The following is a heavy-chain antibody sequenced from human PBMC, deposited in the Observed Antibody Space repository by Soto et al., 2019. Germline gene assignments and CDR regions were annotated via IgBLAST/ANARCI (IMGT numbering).Heavy chain of an antibody. J-gene: IGHJ3*02. CDR2: IIPIFGTA. CDR1: GGTFSSYA. V-gene: IGHV1-69*01. Sequence: QVQLVQSGAEVQKPGSSVKVSCKASGGTFSSYAISWVRQAPGQGLEWMGGIIPIFGTANYAQKFQGRVTITADEATSTDYMERSSLRSEDTAVYYWASRTTVTPGRNALDIWGQGTMVTVSS. CDR3: ASRTTVTPGRNALDI. D-gene: IGHD4-17*01.